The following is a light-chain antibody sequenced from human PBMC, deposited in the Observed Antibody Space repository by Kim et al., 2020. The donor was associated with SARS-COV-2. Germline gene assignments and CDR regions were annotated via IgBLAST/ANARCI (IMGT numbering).Light chain of an antibody. CDR3: QQRRNWPVT. V-gene: IGKV3-11*01. CDR2: DAS. Sequence: LCPGESATLSCRASQGIDSQLAWYQQKPGQAPRLVIYDASYRATGIPARFSGSGSGTDFTLTISSLEPEDFAVYFCQQRRNWPVTFGQGTKVDIK. CDR1: QGIDSQ. J-gene: IGKJ1*01.